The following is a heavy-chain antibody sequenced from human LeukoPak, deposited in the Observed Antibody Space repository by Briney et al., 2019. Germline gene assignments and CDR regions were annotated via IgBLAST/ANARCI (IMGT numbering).Heavy chain of an antibody. J-gene: IGHJ5*02. CDR3: ARDAEGP. CDR1: GGSISSYY. Sequence: PSETLSLTCTVSGGSISSYYWSWIRQPPGKGLEWIGYIYYTERTYYNSSLKSRVTISVDTSKNQFSLKLSSVTAADTAVYYCARDAEGPWGQGTLVTVSS. CDR2: IYYTERT. V-gene: IGHV4-59*12.